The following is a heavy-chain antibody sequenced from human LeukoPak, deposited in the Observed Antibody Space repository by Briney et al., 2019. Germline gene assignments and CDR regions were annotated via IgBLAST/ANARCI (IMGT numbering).Heavy chain of an antibody. V-gene: IGHV1-18*01. D-gene: IGHD3-10*01. Sequence: VASVKVSCKASGYTFTSYGISWVRQAPGQGLEWMGWISAYNGNTNYAQKLQGRVTMTTDTSTSTAYMELRSLRSDDTAVYYCARVTMVRGVIWYYFDYWGQGTLVTVSS. J-gene: IGHJ4*02. CDR2: ISAYNGNT. CDR1: GYTFTSYG. CDR3: ARVTMVRGVIWYYFDY.